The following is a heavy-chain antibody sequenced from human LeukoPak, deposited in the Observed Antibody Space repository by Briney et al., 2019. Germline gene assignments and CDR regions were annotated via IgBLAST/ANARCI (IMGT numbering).Heavy chain of an antibody. J-gene: IGHJ4*02. CDR1: GYTFTTYG. Sequence: GASVKVSCKASGYTFTTYGIIWVRQAPGQGLEWMGWINTRNGNANYAHQLQGRVTMTTDTSTSTSYMELASLRFDDTAIYYCARNHLGLGLWGQGTLVTVSS. D-gene: IGHD3-16*01. V-gene: IGHV1-18*01. CDR2: INTRNGNA. CDR3: ARNHLGLGL.